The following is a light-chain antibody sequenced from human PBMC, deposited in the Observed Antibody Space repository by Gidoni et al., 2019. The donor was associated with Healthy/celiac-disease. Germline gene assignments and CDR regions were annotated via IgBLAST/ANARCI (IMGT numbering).Light chain of an antibody. CDR1: SSNIGAGYD. J-gene: IGLJ3*02. CDR3: QSYDSSLSGSRV. CDR2: GTS. V-gene: IGLV1-40*01. Sequence: QSVLTQPPSVSGAPGQRVPISCTGSSSNIGAGYDVHWYQQLPVTAPKLLIYGTSNRPSGVPDRFSGSKSGTSASLAITGLQAEDEADYYCQSYDSSLSGSRVFGGGTKLTVL.